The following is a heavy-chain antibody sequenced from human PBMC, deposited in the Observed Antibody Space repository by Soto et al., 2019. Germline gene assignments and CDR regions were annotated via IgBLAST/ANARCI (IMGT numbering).Heavy chain of an antibody. CDR1: GGSISSYY. CDR2: IFYFGST. CDR3: ARSSTTIFFSSGYYYVHDY. Sequence: PSETLSLTCTVSGGSISSYYWSWIRQTPGKGLEWIGYIFYFGSTNYNPSLKSRVTLSIDTSKNQLSLKLSSVTAADTAVYYCARSSTTIFFSSGYYYVHDYWGQGTLVTVSS. J-gene: IGHJ4*02. V-gene: IGHV4-59*08. D-gene: IGHD3-22*01.